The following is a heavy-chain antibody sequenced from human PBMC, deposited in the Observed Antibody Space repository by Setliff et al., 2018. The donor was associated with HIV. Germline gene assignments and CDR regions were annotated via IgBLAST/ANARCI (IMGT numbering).Heavy chain of an antibody. J-gene: IGHJ4*02. CDR1: GFSLSTSGMY. CDR2: IYYSGNA. Sequence: SGPTLVNPTQTLTLTCTLSGFSLSTSGMYVSWIRQAPGKGLEWFGSIYYSGNAYYNPSLKSRLSLSEDTSRHQFSLKLTSVTADDTGIYYCARGPPFAYWGQGLLVTVSS. CDR3: ARGPPFAY. V-gene: IGHV4-39*07.